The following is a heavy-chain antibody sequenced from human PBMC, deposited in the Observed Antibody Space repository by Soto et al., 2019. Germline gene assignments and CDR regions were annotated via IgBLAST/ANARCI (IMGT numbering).Heavy chain of an antibody. D-gene: IGHD2-8*01. CDR2: IYPGDSDA. CDR3: ASNEGHDYYATNGHLDY. J-gene: IGHJ4*02. V-gene: IGHV5-51*01. CDR1: GYRFTTYW. Sequence: GESLKISCTVSGYRFTTYWIGWVRQMPGKGLEWMGIIYPGDSDARYSPSFQGLVTISADKSIFTAYLQWSSLKASDTAMCFCASNEGHDYYATNGHLDYWGQGTQVTVSS.